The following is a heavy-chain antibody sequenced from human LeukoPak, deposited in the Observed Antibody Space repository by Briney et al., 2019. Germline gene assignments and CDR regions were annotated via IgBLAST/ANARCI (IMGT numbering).Heavy chain of an antibody. V-gene: IGHV3-49*04. CDR1: GFNFGDYD. D-gene: IGHD3-16*01. CDR2: IRSKAYGGTT. J-gene: IGHJ4*02. Sequence: PGGSLRLSCTASGFNFGDYDMSWVRQAPGKGLEWVGFIRSKAYGGTTGHAASVKGRFTISRDDSKSIAYLQMNSLKTEDTAVYYCTRDTAHGGFDYWGQGTLVTVSS. CDR3: TRDTAHGGFDY.